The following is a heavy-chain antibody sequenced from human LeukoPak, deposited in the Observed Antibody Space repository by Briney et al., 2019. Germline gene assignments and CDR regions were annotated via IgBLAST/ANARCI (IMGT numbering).Heavy chain of an antibody. V-gene: IGHV1-69*05. CDR3: ARDSGPGYYFDY. D-gene: IGHD7-27*01. Sequence: SVKDSCKASGGTFSSYAISWVRQAPGQGLEWMGGIIPIFGTANYAQKFQGRVTITTDESTSTAYMELSSLRSEDTAVYYCARDSGPGYYFDYWGQGTLVTVSS. J-gene: IGHJ4*02. CDR2: IIPIFGTA. CDR1: GGTFSSYA.